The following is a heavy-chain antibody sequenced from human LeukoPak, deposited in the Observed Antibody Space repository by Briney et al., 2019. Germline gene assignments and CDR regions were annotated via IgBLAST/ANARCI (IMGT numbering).Heavy chain of an antibody. CDR1: GFTFSSYW. CDR3: ARDRYSSGWYDY. V-gene: IGHV3-74*01. CDR2: INSDGSST. D-gene: IGHD6-19*01. J-gene: IGHJ4*02. Sequence: PGGSLRLSCAASGFTFSSYWMHWVRQAPGKGLVWVSRINSDGSSTSYADSVKGRFTISRDNAKNTLYLQMSSLRAEDTAVYYCARDRYSSGWYDYWGQGTLVTVSS.